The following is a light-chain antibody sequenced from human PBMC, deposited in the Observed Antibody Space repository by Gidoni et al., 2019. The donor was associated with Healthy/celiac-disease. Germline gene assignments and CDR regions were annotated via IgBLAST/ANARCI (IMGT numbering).Light chain of an antibody. Sequence: DIQMTQSPSSLSASVGDRVTITCQASQDISNYLNWYQQKPGKAPKLLIYDASNLETGVPSRFSGSGSGTDFTFTISSLQPEDISTYYCQPYDNLPRMCSFGQGTKLEIK. CDR2: DAS. CDR3: QPYDNLPRMCS. J-gene: IGKJ2*04. V-gene: IGKV1-33*01. CDR1: QDISNY.